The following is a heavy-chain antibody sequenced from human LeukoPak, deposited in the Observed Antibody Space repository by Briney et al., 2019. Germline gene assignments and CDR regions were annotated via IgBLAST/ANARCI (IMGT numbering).Heavy chain of an antibody. CDR2: INHSGST. CDR3: ASRVVVITRLDY. J-gene: IGHJ4*02. V-gene: IGHV4-34*01. D-gene: IGHD3-22*01. Sequence: PSETLSLTCAVYGGSFSGYYWSWIRQPPGKGLEWIGEINHSGSTNYNPSLKSRVTISVDTSKNQFSLKLSSVTAADTAVYYCASRVVVITRLDYWGQGTLVTVSS. CDR1: GGSFSGYY.